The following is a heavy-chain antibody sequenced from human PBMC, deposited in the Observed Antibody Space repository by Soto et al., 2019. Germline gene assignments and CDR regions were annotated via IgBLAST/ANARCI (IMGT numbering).Heavy chain of an antibody. D-gene: IGHD3-9*01. CDR2: ISGSGGST. CDR1: GFTFSSCA. J-gene: IGHJ5*02. CDR3: AKDSSGRYFDWLLNNWFDP. V-gene: IGHV3-23*01. Sequence: GGSLRLSCAASGFTFSSCAMSWFRQAPGKGLEGCSAISGSGGSTYYADSVKGRFTISRDNSKNTLYLQMNSLRAEDTAVYYCAKDSSGRYFDWLLNNWFDPWGQGTLVTVSS.